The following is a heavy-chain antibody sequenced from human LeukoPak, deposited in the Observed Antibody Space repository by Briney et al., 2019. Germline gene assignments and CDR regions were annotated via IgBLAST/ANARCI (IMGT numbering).Heavy chain of an antibody. CDR1: GGSISSGDYY. Sequence: SQTLSLTCTVSGGSISSGDYYWSWIHQPPGKGLEWIGYIYYSGSTYYNPSLKSRVTISVDTSKNQFSPKLSSVTAADTAVYYCARERTGYYYDSSGYYAAFDIWGQGTMVTVSS. CDR3: ARERTGYYYDSSGYYAAFDI. D-gene: IGHD3-22*01. V-gene: IGHV4-30-4*01. CDR2: IYYSGST. J-gene: IGHJ3*02.